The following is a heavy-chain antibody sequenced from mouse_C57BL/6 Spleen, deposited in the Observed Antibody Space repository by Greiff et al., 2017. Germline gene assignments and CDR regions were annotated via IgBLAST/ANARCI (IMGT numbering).Heavy chain of an antibody. CDR2: IDPADSET. CDR1: GYTFTSYW. V-gene: IGHV1-52*01. J-gene: IGHJ1*03. CDR3: SRWDGSSAYWYFDV. D-gene: IGHD1-1*01. Sequence: QVQLQQPGAELVRPGSSVKLSCKASGYTFTSYWMHWVKQRPIQGLEWIGNIDPADSETHYNQKFKDKATLTVDKSSSTAYMQLSRLTSEDSAVYYWSRWDGSSAYWYFDVWGTGTTVTVSS.